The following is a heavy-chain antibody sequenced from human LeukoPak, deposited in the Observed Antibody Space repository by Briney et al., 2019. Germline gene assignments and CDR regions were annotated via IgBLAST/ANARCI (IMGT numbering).Heavy chain of an antibody. J-gene: IGHJ4*02. CDR1: GFTFSSYS. D-gene: IGHD3-10*01. V-gene: IGHV3-48*02. Sequence: GGSLRLSCAASGFTFSSYSMNWVRQAPGKGLEWVSYISSSSSNIYYADSMKGRFTISRDNAKNSLYLHMNSLRDEDTAVYYCARESATLVRGVITRQYYFDDWGQGTLVTVSS. CDR3: ARESATLVRGVITRQYYFDD. CDR2: ISSSSSNI.